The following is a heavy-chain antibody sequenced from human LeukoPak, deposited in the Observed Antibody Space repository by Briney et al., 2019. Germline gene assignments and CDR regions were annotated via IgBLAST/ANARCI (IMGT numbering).Heavy chain of an antibody. Sequence: SETLSLTCTVSGGSISSYYWSWIRQPPGKGLEWIGYIYYSGSTNYNPSLKSRVTISVVTSKNQFSLKLSSVTAADTAVYYCARWGQDSSGYYYDFDYWGQGTLVIVSS. CDR2: IYYSGST. J-gene: IGHJ4*02. V-gene: IGHV4-59*01. CDR3: ARWGQDSSGYYYDFDY. D-gene: IGHD3-22*01. CDR1: GGSISSYY.